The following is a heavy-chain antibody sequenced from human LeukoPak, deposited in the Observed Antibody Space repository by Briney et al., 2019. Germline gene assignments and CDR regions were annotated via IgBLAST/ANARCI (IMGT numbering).Heavy chain of an antibody. D-gene: IGHD3-3*01. V-gene: IGHV3-74*01. J-gene: IGHJ4*02. Sequence: GGSLRLSCAASGFDFSSNWMHWVRHAPGQGLVWVSRIKGDGISTNYADSVKGRFTISRDIAKNTLYLQMNSLRTEDTGVYYCAKDHYWSIDYWGRGTLVTVSS. CDR1: GFDFSSNW. CDR2: IKGDGIST. CDR3: AKDHYWSIDY.